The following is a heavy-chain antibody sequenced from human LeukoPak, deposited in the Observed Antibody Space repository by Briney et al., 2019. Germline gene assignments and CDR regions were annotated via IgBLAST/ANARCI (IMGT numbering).Heavy chain of an antibody. D-gene: IGHD3-16*01. J-gene: IGHJ4*02. Sequence: GGSLRLSCSASGFTFSGFAMHWVRQAPGKGLEYVSAVTNNGGSTYYADSVKGRFTISRDNSKNTLYLQMSGLRPEDTAVYYRVKGGTLRLGEFIDYWGQGTLVTVSS. CDR3: VKGGTLRLGEFIDY. V-gene: IGHV3-64D*08. CDR2: VTNNGGST. CDR1: GFTFSGFA.